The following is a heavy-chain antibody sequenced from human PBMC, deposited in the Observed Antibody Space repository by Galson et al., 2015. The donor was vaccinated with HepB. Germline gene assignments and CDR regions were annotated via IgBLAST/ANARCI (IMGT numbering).Heavy chain of an antibody. Sequence: SLRLSCAASGFTFSNAWMSWVRQAPGKGLEWVGRIKSKTDGGTTDYAAPVKGRFTISRDDSKNTLYLQMNSLKTEDTAVYYCTTDWLVWGMGYWGQGTLVTVSS. CDR2: IKSKTDGGTT. D-gene: IGHD6-19*01. J-gene: IGHJ4*02. CDR1: GFTFSNAW. CDR3: TTDWLVWGMGY. V-gene: IGHV3-15*01.